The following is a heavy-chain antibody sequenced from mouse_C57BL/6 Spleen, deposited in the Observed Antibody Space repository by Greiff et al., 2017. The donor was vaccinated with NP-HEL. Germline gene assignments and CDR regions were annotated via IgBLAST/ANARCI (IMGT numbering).Heavy chain of an antibody. D-gene: IGHD1-1*01. CDR1: GYTFTSYW. CDR3: AREELLGGYFDV. CDR2: IDPSDSET. Sequence: VQLQQPGAELVRPGSSVKLSCKASGYTFTSYWMHWVKQRPIQGLEWIGNIDPSDSETHYNQKFKDKATLTVDKSSSTAYMQLSSLTSEDSAVYYCAREELLGGYFDVWGTGTTVTVSS. J-gene: IGHJ1*03. V-gene: IGHV1-52*01.